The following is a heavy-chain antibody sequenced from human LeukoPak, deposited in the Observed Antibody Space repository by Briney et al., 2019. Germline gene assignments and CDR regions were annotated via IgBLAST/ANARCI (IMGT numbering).Heavy chain of an antibody. CDR2: IYYSGST. J-gene: IGHJ5*02. D-gene: IGHD3-16*01. V-gene: IGHV4-61*01. CDR3: ARGRRFMITFGGHWFDP. CDR1: GGSVSSGSYY. Sequence: SETLSLTCTVSGGSVSSGSYYWSWIRQPPGKGLEWIGYIYYSGSTNYNPSLKSRVTISVDTSKNQFSLKLSSVTAADTAVYYCARGRRFMITFGGHWFDPWGQGTLVTVSS.